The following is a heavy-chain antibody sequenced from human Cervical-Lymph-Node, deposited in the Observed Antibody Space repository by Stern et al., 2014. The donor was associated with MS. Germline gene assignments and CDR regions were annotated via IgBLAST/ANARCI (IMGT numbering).Heavy chain of an antibody. D-gene: IGHD6-19*01. J-gene: IGHJ2*01. CDR3: AADSLTYSSGLWYSDL. Sequence: QMQLVQSGPEVKKPGTSVKVSCKASGFTFTSSAVLWVRQARGQRLEWIGWIVVGNGNTNYAQKFQKRVTITRDMSTSTAYMELSSLRSEDTAVYYCAADSLTYSSGLWYSDLWGRGTLVTVSS. CDR2: IVVGNGNT. CDR1: GFTFTSSA. V-gene: IGHV1-58*01.